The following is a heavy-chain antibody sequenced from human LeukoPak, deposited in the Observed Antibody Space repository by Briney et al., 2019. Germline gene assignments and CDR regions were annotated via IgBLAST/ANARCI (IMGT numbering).Heavy chain of an antibody. CDR1: GGSISSYY. CDR2: IYYSVPT. J-gene: IGHJ3*02. V-gene: IGHV4-59*01. D-gene: IGHD4-23*01. CDR3: ARTYYDGNSRAFDI. Sequence: SETLSLTCTVSGGSISSYYWSWIRQPPGKGLEYIGYIYYSVPTNYNPSLKSRVTISVDTSKNQFSLRLSSVTAADPAVYYCARTYYDGNSRAFDIWGQGTMVTVSS.